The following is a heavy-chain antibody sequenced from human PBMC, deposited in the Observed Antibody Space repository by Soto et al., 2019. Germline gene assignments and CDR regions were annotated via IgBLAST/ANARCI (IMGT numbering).Heavy chain of an antibody. D-gene: IGHD1-1*01. J-gene: IGHJ4*02. CDR3: ARDRRYSRHKDFEY. CDR2: ISAYNGNT. Sequence: XSVNVSCKASVYSFTSYGISWVRQAPGQGLEWMGWISAYNGNTNYAQKLQGRVTMTTDTSTSTAYMELRSLRSDDTAVYYCARDRRYSRHKDFEYWGQGTLVTV. CDR1: VYSFTSYG. V-gene: IGHV1-18*01.